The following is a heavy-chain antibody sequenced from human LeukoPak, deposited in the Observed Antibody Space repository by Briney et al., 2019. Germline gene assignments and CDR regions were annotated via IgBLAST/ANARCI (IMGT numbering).Heavy chain of an antibody. D-gene: IGHD2-2*01. CDR2: ISYSGRT. V-gene: IGHV4-39*07. CDR1: DGSISSNSYY. J-gene: IGHJ3*02. CDR3: ARGVVVPAAIVDIVVTVEDI. Sequence: PSETLSLTCTVSDGSISSNSYYWGWIRQPPGKGLEWVGSISYSGRTYYNPSLESRVTISVDASKNQFSLKLSSVTAADTAVYYCARGVVVPAAIVDIVVTVEDIWGQGTMVTVSS.